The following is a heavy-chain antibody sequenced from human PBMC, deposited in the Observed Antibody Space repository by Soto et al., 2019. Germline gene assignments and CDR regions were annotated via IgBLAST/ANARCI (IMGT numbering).Heavy chain of an antibody. J-gene: IGHJ6*02. CDR3: ARGYCSSTSCYDPFSYYYGMDV. CDR1: GYTFTSYY. V-gene: IGHV1-46*01. Sequence: ASVKVSCKASGYTFTSYYMHWVRQAPGQGLEWMGIINPSGGSTSYAQKFQGRVTMTRDTSTSTVYMELSSLRSEDTAVYYCARGYCSSTSCYDPFSYYYGMDVWGQGTTVTVSS. D-gene: IGHD2-2*01. CDR2: INPSGGST.